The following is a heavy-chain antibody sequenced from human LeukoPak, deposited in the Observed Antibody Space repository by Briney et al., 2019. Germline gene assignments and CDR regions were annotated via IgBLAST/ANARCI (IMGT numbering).Heavy chain of an antibody. V-gene: IGHV4-31*03. CDR2: IYYSGST. J-gene: IGHJ4*02. D-gene: IGHD6-13*01. Sequence: ASQTLSLTCTVSGGSISSGGYYWSWIRQHPGKGLEWIGYIYYSGSTYYNPSLKSRVTISVDTSKNQFSLKLGSVTAADTAVYYCARVGFELRAAAGSDYWGQGTLVTVSS. CDR3: ARVGFELRAAAGSDY. CDR1: GGSISSGGYY.